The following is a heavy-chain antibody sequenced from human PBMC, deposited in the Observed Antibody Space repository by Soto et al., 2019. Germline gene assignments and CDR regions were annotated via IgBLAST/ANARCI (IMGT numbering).Heavy chain of an antibody. CDR1: GDSVTDYF. CDR3: ARDPGYCTNGVCPIFDF. J-gene: IGHJ4*02. Sequence: SETLSLGCPVSGDSVTDYFWSWMRQPPGKGLEWIGHMYHGGRTNYSPSLKSRVTMSLDSSKKQFSLNLSSVTAADTAVYFCARDPGYCTNGVCPIFDFWGQG. D-gene: IGHD2-8*01. CDR2: MYHGGRT. V-gene: IGHV4-59*02.